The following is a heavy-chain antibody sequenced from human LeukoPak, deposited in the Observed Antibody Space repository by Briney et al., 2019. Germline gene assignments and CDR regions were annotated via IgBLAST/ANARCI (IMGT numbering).Heavy chain of an antibody. CDR3: ARGGGLTDY. D-gene: IGHD3-16*01. J-gene: IGHJ4*02. CDR2: INYDGSEK. CDR1: GFLFSSYW. Sequence: GGSLRLSCAASGFLFSSYWMSWVRQAPGKGLEWVANINYDGSEKHFVDSVRGRFTISRDNAKNSLYLQMNSLRVEDTAIHYCARGGGLTDYWGQGTLVTVSS. V-gene: IGHV3-7*01.